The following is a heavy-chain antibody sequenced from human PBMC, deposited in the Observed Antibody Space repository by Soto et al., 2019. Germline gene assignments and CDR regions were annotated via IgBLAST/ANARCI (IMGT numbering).Heavy chain of an antibody. J-gene: IGHJ4*02. CDR2: ISYSGTT. V-gene: IGHV4-61*08. CDR1: GGSVSSGASH. Sequence: PSETLSLTCIVSGGSVSSGASHWTWIRQSPGKGLEWIGYISYSGTTDYNPSLNSRVTISVDTSKNQFSLKLSSGTAADTAVYYCARVKLGRTRALDYWGQGTLLTVSS. CDR3: ARVKLGRTRALDY. D-gene: IGHD1-1*01.